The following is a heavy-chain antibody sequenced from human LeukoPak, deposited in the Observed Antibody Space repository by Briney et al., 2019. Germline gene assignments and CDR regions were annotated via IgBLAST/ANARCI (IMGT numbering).Heavy chain of an antibody. Sequence: AGGSLRLSCAASGFTFSSYSMNWVRQAPGKGLEWVSSISSSSSYIYYADSVKGRFTISRDNAKNSLYLQMNSLRAEDTAVYYCARVGVATIDPEDYYYYYGMDVWGKGTTVTVSS. J-gene: IGHJ6*04. CDR3: ARVGVATIDPEDYYYYYGMDV. CDR1: GFTFSSYS. V-gene: IGHV3-21*01. CDR2: ISSSSSYI. D-gene: IGHD5-12*01.